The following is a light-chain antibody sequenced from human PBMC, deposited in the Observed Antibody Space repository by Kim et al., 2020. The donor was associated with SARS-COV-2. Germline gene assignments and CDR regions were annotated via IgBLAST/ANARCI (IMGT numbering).Light chain of an antibody. CDR2: DAS. Sequence: PGESATLSCRASQSVTNTSLAWYQQKPGQAPRLLIYDASSRATGIPDRFSGSGSGTDFTLTISRLEPEDFAVYYCQQYGTSRPITFGQGTRLEIK. V-gene: IGKV3-20*01. J-gene: IGKJ5*01. CDR1: QSVTNTS. CDR3: QQYGTSRPIT.